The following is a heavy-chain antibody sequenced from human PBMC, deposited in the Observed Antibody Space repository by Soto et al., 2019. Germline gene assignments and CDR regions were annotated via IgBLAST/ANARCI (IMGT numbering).Heavy chain of an antibody. CDR1: GDTFTFYS. J-gene: IGHJ4*02. CDR3: ASSYGSGYRAFDY. Sequence: QVQLVQSGAEVKRPGSSVKVSCKASGDTFTFYSINWVRQAPGLGLEWVGRINPILSMSNYAQRFQGRVTMTADKSTSTAYMELSSLRSKDTAIYYCASSYGSGYRAFDYWGQGALVTVSS. V-gene: IGHV1-69*02. D-gene: IGHD3-10*01. CDR2: INPILSMS.